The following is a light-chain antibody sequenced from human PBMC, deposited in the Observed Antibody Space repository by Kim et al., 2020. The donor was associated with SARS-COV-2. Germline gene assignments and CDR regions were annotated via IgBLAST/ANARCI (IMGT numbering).Light chain of an antibody. CDR3: QQSSALPRT. J-gene: IGKJ1*01. CDR2: DAS. CDR1: QAIDKS. V-gene: IGKV1-39*01. Sequence: ASVGDTITISCRASQAIDKSLNWYQHKPGIPPSLLIYDASTLQSGGPPRFRGRGSGTEFTLIINSLQPEDLATYFCQQSSALPRTFGQGTKVDIK.